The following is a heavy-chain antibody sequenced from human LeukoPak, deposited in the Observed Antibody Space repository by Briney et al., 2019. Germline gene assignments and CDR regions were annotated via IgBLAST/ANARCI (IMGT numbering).Heavy chain of an antibody. D-gene: IGHD6-6*01. V-gene: IGHV4-59*08. CDR1: GGSISSYY. CDR3: ARHGLRAVSSFEY. Sequence: SETLSPTCTVSGGSISSYYWSWIRQPPGQGLEWIGYIYYSGTTNYNPSLKSRVTISVDTSKNQFSLKLSSVTAADTAVYYCARHGLRAVSSFEYWGQGTLVTVSS. CDR2: IYYSGTT. J-gene: IGHJ4*02.